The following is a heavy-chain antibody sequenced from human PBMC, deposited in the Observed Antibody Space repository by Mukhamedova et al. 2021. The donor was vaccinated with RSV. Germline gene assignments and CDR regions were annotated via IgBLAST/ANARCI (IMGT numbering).Heavy chain of an antibody. CDR3: ARDRAYYYDSSGYSGFDY. J-gene: IGHJ4*01. D-gene: IGHD3-22*01. CDR2: ISSSSSYI. V-gene: IGHV3-21*01. Sequence: GLEWVSSISSSSSYIYYADSVKGRFTISRDNAKNSLYLQMNSLRAEDTAVYYCARDRAYYYDSSGYSGFDY.